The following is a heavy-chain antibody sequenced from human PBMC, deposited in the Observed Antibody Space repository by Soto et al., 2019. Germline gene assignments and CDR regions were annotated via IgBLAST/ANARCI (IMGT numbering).Heavy chain of an antibody. V-gene: IGHV1-18*01. CDR3: ARDLGIVVVAAPNWFDP. CDR2: ISAYNGNT. Sequence: ASVKVSCKASGYTFTSYGISWVRQAPGQGLEWMGWISAYNGNTNYVQKLQGRVTMTTDTSTSTAYMELRSLRSDDTAVYYCARDLGIVVVAAPNWFDPWGQGTLVTVSS. D-gene: IGHD2-15*01. CDR1: GYTFTSYG. J-gene: IGHJ5*02.